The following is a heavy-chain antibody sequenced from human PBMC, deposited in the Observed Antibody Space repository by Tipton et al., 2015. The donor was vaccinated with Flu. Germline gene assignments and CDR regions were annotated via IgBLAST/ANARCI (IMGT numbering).Heavy chain of an antibody. CDR3: ARGSIVGATTNVAEYFQH. Sequence: QVQLVQSGAEVKKPGASLKVSCKASGYTFTSYGISWVRQAPGQGLEWMGWISAYNGNTNSAQKLQGRVTMTTDTSTSTAYMELRSLRSDDTAVYYCARGSIVGATTNVAEYFQHWGQGTPVTVSS. CDR2: ISAYNGNT. CDR1: GYTFTSYG. D-gene: IGHD1-26*01. V-gene: IGHV1-18*01. J-gene: IGHJ1*01.